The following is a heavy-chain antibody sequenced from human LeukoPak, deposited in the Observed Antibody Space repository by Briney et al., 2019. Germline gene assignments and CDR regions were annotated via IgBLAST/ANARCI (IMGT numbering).Heavy chain of an antibody. Sequence: GGSLRLSCAASGSTFSIYWVHWVRHAPGKGLVWVSSINSDGSSTSYADSVKGRFTISRDNARNTLYLQMNSLRAEDTAVYYCARGRGTIYMFDYWGQGTLVTVSS. CDR3: ARGRGTIYMFDY. V-gene: IGHV3-74*01. CDR2: INSDGSST. J-gene: IGHJ4*02. CDR1: GSTFSIYW. D-gene: IGHD2/OR15-2a*01.